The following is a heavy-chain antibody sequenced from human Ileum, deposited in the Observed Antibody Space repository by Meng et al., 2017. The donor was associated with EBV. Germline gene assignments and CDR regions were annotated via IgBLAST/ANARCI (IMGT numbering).Heavy chain of an antibody. J-gene: IGHJ5*02. CDR2: MYDSENA. CDR3: AYYFVGRGGPGS. CDR1: GGSVSSNDYH. Sequence: QVQLQESRPGLVRPSESLSLTCSGSGGSVSSNDYHWSWIRQPPGKGLEWIGCMYDSENAKYNPSLNSRVTISIDTTRNHFVLKLTSVTAADTAVYYCAYYFVGRGGPGSWGQGTLVTVSS. V-gene: IGHV4-61*03. D-gene: IGHD3-9*01.